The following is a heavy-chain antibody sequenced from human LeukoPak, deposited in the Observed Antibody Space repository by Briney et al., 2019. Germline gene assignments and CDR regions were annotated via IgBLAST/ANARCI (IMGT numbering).Heavy chain of an antibody. V-gene: IGHV1-46*01. D-gene: IGHD6-19*01. CDR2: INPSGGST. CDR3: ARARSGAVARNYNWFDP. CDR1: GYTFTSYY. J-gene: IGHJ5*02. Sequence: ASVKVSCKASGYTFTSYYMHWVRQAPGQGLEWMGIINPSGGSTSYAQKFQGRVTMTRDTSTSTVYMELSSLRSEDTAVYYCARARSGAVARNYNWFDPWGQGTLVTVSS.